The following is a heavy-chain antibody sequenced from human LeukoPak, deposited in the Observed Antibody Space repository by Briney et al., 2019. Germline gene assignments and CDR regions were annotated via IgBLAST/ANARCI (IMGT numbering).Heavy chain of an antibody. CDR3: ARVGLTMIVVN. CDR2: ISGNGAAT. D-gene: IGHD3-22*01. CDR1: GFTFSNYA. J-gene: IGHJ4*02. Sequence: GGSLRLSCAASGFTFSNYAMSWVRQAPGKGLEWVSAISGNGAATYYAVSVKGRFTISRDNSKNTLYLQMNSLRAEDTAVYYCARVGLTMIVVNWGQGTLVTVSS. V-gene: IGHV3-23*01.